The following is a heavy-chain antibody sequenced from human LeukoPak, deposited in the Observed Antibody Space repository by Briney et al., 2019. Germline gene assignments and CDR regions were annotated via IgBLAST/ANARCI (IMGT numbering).Heavy chain of an antibody. CDR2: INPNSGGT. J-gene: IGHJ4*02. V-gene: IGHV1-2*02. D-gene: IGHD3-10*01. Sequence: ASVTVSCKASGYTFTGYYMHWVRQAPGQGLEWMGWINPNSGGTNYAQKFQGRVTMTRDTSISTAYMELSRLRSDDTAVYYCARDFYYGSGSYLPSDYWGQGTLVTVSS. CDR1: GYTFTGYY. CDR3: ARDFYYGSGSYLPSDY.